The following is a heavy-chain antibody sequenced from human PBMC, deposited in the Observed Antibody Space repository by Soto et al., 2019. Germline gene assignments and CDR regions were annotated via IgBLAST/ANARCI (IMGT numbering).Heavy chain of an antibody. CDR2: INSDGSST. CDR3: ASSLLTPFDY. Sequence: GGSLRLSCAASGFTLSNLWMHWVRQATGKGLVWVSRINSDGSSTFYADSVKGRFTISRDNAKNTLYLQMNSLRAEDTAVYYCASSLLTPFDYWGQGTLVTVSS. D-gene: IGHD7-27*01. J-gene: IGHJ4*02. CDR1: GFTLSNLW. V-gene: IGHV3-74*01.